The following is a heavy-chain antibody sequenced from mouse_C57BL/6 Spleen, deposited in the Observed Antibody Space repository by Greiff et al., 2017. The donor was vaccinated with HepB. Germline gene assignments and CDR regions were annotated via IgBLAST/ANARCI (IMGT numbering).Heavy chain of an antibody. D-gene: IGHD1-1*01. V-gene: IGHV5-17*01. CDR3: ARGTTVVDAWFAY. CDR1: GFTFSDYG. Sequence: VQLKQSGGGLVKPGGSLKLSCAASGFTFSDYGMHWVRQAPEKGLEWVAYISSGSSTIYYADTVKGRFTIPRDNAKNTLFLQMTSLRSEDTAMYYGARGTTVVDAWFAYWGQGTLVTVSA. CDR2: ISSGSSTI. J-gene: IGHJ3*01.